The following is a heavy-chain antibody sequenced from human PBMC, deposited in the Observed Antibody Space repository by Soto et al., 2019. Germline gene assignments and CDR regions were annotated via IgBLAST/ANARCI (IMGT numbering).Heavy chain of an antibody. J-gene: IGHJ4*02. CDR2: IRGSGGST. Sequence: EVQLLGAGGGLVQPGGSLRLSCAAPGFHFSRYAMTWVRPAPGKGLGWVSAIRGSGGSTYYADSVKGRFTISRDNSKNTLYLQMNSLRAEDTAVYYCAKGTAYSSGWSNYWGQGSLVTVSS. D-gene: IGHD6-19*01. V-gene: IGHV3-23*01. CDR1: GFHFSRYA. CDR3: AKGTAYSSGWSNY.